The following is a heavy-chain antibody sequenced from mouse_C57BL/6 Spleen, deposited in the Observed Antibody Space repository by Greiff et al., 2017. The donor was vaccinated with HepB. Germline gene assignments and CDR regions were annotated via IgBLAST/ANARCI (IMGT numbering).Heavy chain of an antibody. V-gene: IGHV5-9-1*02. CDR3: TRVGYYYAMDY. CDR1: GFTFSSSA. J-gene: IGHJ4*01. Sequence: LVESGEGLVKPGGSLKLSCAASGFTFSSSAMSWVRQTPEKRLEWVAYISSGGDYIYYADTVKGRFTISRDNARNTLYLQMSSLKSEDTAMYYFTRVGYYYAMDYWGQGTSVTVSS. CDR2: ISSGGDYI.